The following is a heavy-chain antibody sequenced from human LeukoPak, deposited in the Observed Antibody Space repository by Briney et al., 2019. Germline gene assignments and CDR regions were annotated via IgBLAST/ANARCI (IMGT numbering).Heavy chain of an antibody. Sequence: GGSLRLSCAASGFTFSSYGMHWVRQAPGKGLEWVAVIWYDGSNKYYADSVKGRSTISRDNSKNTLYLQMNSLRAEDTAVYYCARDDGSGDYAFDYWGQGTLVTVSS. CDR3: ARDDGSGDYAFDY. D-gene: IGHD4-17*01. J-gene: IGHJ4*02. V-gene: IGHV3-33*01. CDR1: GFTFSSYG. CDR2: IWYDGSNK.